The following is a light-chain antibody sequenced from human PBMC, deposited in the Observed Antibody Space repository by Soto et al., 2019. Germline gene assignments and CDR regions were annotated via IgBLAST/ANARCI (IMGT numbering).Light chain of an antibody. CDR1: RSDVGSYNL. J-gene: IGLJ2*01. Sequence: QSALTQPASVSGSPGQSITISCTGTRSDVGSYNLVSWYQQHPGKAPKLMIYEGSKRPSGVSNRFSGSKSGNTASLTISGLQAEDEADYYCCSYAGSSTFHVVFGGWTKLTVL. CDR3: CSYAGSSTFHVV. CDR2: EGS. V-gene: IGLV2-23*03.